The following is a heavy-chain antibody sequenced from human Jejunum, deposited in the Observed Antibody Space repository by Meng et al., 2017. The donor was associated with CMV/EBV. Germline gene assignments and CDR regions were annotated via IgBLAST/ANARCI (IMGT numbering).Heavy chain of an antibody. J-gene: IGHJ4*02. CDR2: ITSGNGYI. V-gene: IGHV3-21*01. CDR3: ATDYRRGAGPN. Sequence: LSCSPPGFPFLPYALTWVRQAPGKVLAWVSSITSGNGYIFYADSVKGRFTISRDNAKKSLYLQMSSLRAADTAVYYCATDYRRGAGPNWGQGTLVTVSS. CDR1: GFPFLPYA.